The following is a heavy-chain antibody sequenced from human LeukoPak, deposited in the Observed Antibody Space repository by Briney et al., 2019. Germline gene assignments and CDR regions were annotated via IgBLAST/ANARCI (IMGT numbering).Heavy chain of an antibody. CDR1: GFSFSTYG. CDR3: AREERGHLVGY. D-gene: IGHD6-6*01. J-gene: IGHJ4*02. V-gene: IGHV3-23*01. CDR2: ISTNSANT. Sequence: GGSLRLSCAASGFSFSTYGMNWVRQAPGKGLEWVSTISTNSANTYYTDSVKGRFTISRDNSKNTLCLQMNSLRAEDTAVYYCAREERGHLVGYWGQGTLVTVSS.